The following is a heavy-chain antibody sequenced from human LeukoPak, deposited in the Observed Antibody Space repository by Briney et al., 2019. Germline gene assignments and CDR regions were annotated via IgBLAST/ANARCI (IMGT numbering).Heavy chain of an antibody. J-gene: IGHJ3*02. CDR3: ARDLMVDPAFDI. CDR1: GGSISSYY. V-gene: IGHV4-59*01. D-gene: IGHD2-8*02. CDR2: IYYSGST. Sequence: SETLPLTCTVSGGSISSYYWSWIRQPPGKGLEWIGYIYYSGSTNYNPSLKSRVTISVDTSKNQFSLKLSSVTAADTAVYYCARDLMVDPAFDIWGQGTMVTVS.